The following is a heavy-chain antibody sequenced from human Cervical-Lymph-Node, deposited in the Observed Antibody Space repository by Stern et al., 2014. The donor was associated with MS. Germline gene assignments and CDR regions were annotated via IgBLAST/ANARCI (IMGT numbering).Heavy chain of an antibody. CDR2: IYPGDSPT. Sequence: EVKLLQSGAEAKKPGESLKISCQGSEDTFTNYWIAWVRQMPGKGLQWMGIIYPGDSPTIYSPSFQGHVTISADKSISTAYLQWSSLKASDSAIYYCAKHVASGHRGHDWHLDLWGQGTLVTVSS. V-gene: IGHV5-51*03. CDR3: AKHVASGHRGHDWHLDL. J-gene: IGHJ5*02. CDR1: EDTFTNYW. D-gene: IGHD5-12*01.